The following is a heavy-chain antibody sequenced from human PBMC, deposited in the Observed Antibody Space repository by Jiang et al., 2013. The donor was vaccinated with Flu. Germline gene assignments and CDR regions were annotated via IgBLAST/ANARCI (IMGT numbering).Heavy chain of an antibody. J-gene: IGHJ5*02. V-gene: IGHV4-39*01. D-gene: IGHD2-2*01. Sequence: TISVDTSKNQFSLKLSSVTAADTAVYYCARHRRAKYQGFDPWGQGTLVTVSS. CDR3: ARHRRAKYQGFDP.